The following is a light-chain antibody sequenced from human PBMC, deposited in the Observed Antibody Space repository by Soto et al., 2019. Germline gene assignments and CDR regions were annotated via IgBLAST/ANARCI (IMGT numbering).Light chain of an antibody. J-gene: IGKJ1*01. Sequence: EIVMTQSPATLAVSPGERATLSCRASQSVRINVAWYQQKNGQAPRLLVYGASNRATGIPARFSGSGPGTDFTLTIDRLESEDFAVYFCQQYGDLPWTFGQGTKVDI. CDR3: QQYGDLPWT. CDR1: QSVRIN. V-gene: IGKV3D-15*02. CDR2: GAS.